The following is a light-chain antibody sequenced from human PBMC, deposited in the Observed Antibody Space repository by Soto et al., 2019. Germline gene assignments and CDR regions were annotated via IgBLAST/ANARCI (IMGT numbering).Light chain of an antibody. CDR3: QHYNSYSEE. CDR1: QTIRSW. J-gene: IGKJ1*01. V-gene: IGKV1-5*03. Sequence: DIQMTQSPSTLSGSVGDRVTITCRARQTIRSWLAWYQQKPGKAPKLLIYKASTFKSGVPSRFSGSGSGTEFTLTISSLQPDDFATYYCQHYNSYSEEFGQGTKV. CDR2: KAS.